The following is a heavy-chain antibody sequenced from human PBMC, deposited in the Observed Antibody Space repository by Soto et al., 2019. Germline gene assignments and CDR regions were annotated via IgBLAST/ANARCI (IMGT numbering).Heavy chain of an antibody. CDR3: ARDHSGSLPLDY. CDR2: ISAYNGNT. D-gene: IGHD1-26*01. Sequence: ASAKVSCKASGYTFTSHGISSVRQAPGQGLEWMGWISAYNGNTNYAQKLQGRVTMTTDTSTSTAYMELRSLRSDDTAVYYCARDHSGSLPLDYWGQGSLVTVSS. V-gene: IGHV1-18*04. CDR1: GYTFTSHG. J-gene: IGHJ4*02.